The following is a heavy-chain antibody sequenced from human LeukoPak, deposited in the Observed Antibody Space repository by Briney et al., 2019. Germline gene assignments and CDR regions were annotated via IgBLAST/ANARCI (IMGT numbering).Heavy chain of an antibody. J-gene: IGHJ2*01. D-gene: IGHD6-19*01. Sequence: PSETLSLTCTVPGGSISTYYWSWIRQPPGKGLEWIGYIYYSGSTNYNPSLKSRVTISVDTSKNQFSLKLTSVTAADTAVYYCVRRGSGWFMDLDLWGRGTLVTVSS. V-gene: IGHV4-59*08. CDR1: GGSISTYY. CDR2: IYYSGST. CDR3: VRRGSGWFMDLDL.